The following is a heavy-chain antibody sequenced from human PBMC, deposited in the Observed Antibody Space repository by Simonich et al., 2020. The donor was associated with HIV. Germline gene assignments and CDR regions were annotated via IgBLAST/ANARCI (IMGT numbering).Heavy chain of an antibody. D-gene: IGHD1-26*01. V-gene: IGHV1-2*06. Sequence: QVQLVQSGAEVKKPGASVKVSCKASGYTFTDYNIHWVRQAPGKGLEWMGRVNPNSGGTDYPQKFQGRVTMTRDKSINTAYMELSRLRSDDTAFYYCATHGPGSYSSALDIWGQGTMVTVSS. CDR1: GYTFTDYN. J-gene: IGHJ3*02. CDR3: ATHGPGSYSSALDI. CDR2: VNPNSGGT.